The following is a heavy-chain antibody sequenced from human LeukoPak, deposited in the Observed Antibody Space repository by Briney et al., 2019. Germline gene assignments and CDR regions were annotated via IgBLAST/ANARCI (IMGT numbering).Heavy chain of an antibody. CDR3: ARGVGRGPHRYDY. V-gene: IGHV4-31*03. Sequence: SETLSLTCTVSGGSISSGGYYWSWIRQHPGKGREWIGYIYYSGSTYYNPSLKSRVTISVDTSKNQFSLKLSSVTAADTAVYYCARGVGRGPHRYDYWGQGTLVTVSS. CDR2: IYYSGST. D-gene: IGHD3-16*02. CDR1: GGSISSGGYY. J-gene: IGHJ4*02.